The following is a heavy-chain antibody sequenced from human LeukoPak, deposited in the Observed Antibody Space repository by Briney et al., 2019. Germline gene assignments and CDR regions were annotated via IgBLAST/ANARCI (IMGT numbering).Heavy chain of an antibody. J-gene: IGHJ3*02. CDR3: VGGMIVVGDAFDI. V-gene: IGHV1-69*05. Sequence: GASVKVSCKASGYPFTAYYIHWVRQAPGQGLEWMGGIIPIFGTANYAQKFQGRVTITTDESTSTAYMELSSLRSEDTAVYYCVGGMIVVGDAFDIWGQGTMVTVSS. CDR2: IIPIFGTA. D-gene: IGHD3-22*01. CDR1: GYPFTAYY.